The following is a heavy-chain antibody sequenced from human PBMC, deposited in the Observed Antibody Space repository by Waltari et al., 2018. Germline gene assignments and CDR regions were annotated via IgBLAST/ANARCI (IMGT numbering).Heavy chain of an antibody. V-gene: IGHV3-30*01. CDR3: ARDIYGSGSYQFDY. CDR1: GFPFSNYA. D-gene: IGHD3-10*01. J-gene: IGHJ4*02. CDR2: ISYEGSDK. Sequence: QVQLVESGGGVVQPGRSLRLSCAASGFPFSNYAMHWVRQAPGKGLEWVLIISYEGSDKYYADSVKGRFTISRDNSKNTLYLQMNSLRTEDTALYYCARDIYGSGSYQFDYWGQGTLVTVSS.